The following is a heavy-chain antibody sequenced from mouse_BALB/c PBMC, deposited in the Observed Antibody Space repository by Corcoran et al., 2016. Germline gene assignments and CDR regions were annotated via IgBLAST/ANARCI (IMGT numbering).Heavy chain of an antibody. V-gene: IGHV14-3*02. J-gene: IGHJ1*01. CDR3: ARWDCYLDV. CDR2: IDPANGNT. CDR1: GFNIKDTY. Sequence: VQLRQSWADLVKPGASVKLSCTASGFNIKDTYMHWVKQRPEQGLEWIGRIDPANGNTKYDPKFQGKATITADTSSNTAYLQLSSLTSEDTAVYYCARWDCYLDVSGAGTTVTVSS.